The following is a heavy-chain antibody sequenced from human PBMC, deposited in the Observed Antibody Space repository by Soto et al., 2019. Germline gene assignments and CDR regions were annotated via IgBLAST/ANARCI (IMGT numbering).Heavy chain of an antibody. V-gene: IGHV3-11*01. Sequence: QVQLVESGGGLVKPGGSLRLSCAASGFTFSDFYMSWIRQAPGKGLEWVSYISGGSTTIYYADSVKGRFTISRDNAKNSLYLQMNSLRAEDTAVYYCARYRRYCSGDSCSGKGDGNFDYWGQGTLVTVSS. D-gene: IGHD2-15*01. CDR2: ISGGSTTI. J-gene: IGHJ4*02. CDR3: ARYRRYCSGDSCSGKGDGNFDY. CDR1: GFTFSDFY.